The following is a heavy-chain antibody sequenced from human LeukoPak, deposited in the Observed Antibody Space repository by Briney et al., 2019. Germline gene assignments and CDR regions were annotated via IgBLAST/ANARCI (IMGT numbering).Heavy chain of an antibody. Sequence: GASVKVSCKASGYTFTGYYMHWVRQAPGQGLEWMGWINPNSGGTNYAQKFQGRVTMTRDTSISTAYMELSRLRSDDTSVYYCARARSRSSTYYLGYWGQGTLVVVSS. CDR3: ARARSRSSTYYLGY. J-gene: IGHJ4*02. V-gene: IGHV1-2*02. CDR1: GYTFTGYY. D-gene: IGHD6-13*01. CDR2: INPNSGGT.